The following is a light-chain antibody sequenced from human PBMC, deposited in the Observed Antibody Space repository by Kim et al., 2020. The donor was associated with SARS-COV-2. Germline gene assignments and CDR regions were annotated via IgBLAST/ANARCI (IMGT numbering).Light chain of an antibody. J-gene: IGLJ2*01. CDR1: SLRSYY. CDR2: GKN. V-gene: IGLV3-19*01. CDR3: NSRDSSGNHVV. Sequence: SSELTKDPAVSVALGQTVRITCQGDSLRSYYASWYQQKPGQAPVLVIYGKNNRPSGIPDRFSGSSSGNTASLTITGAQAEYEADYYCNSRDSSGNHVVFG.